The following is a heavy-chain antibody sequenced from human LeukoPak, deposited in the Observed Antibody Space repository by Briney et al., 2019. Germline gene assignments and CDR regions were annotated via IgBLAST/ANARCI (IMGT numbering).Heavy chain of an antibody. Sequence: QAGGSLRLSCAASGFTFSSYAMHWVRQAPGKGLEWVAVISYDGSNKYYADSVKGRFTISRDNSKNTLYLQMNSLRAEDTAVYYCARDTLWFGVKPWGQGTLVTVSS. CDR1: GFTFSSYA. D-gene: IGHD3-10*01. J-gene: IGHJ5*02. V-gene: IGHV3-30*04. CDR3: ARDTLWFGVKP. CDR2: ISYDGSNK.